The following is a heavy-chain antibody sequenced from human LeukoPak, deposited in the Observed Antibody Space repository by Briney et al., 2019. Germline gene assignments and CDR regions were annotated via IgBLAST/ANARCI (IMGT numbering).Heavy chain of an antibody. Sequence: GGSLRLSCAASGFTVSSNYMSWVRQAPGKGLEWVSVIYSGGSTYYADSVKGRFTISRDNSKNTLYLQMNSLRAEDTAVYYCARAFIYRVTDDYWGQGTLVTVSS. D-gene: IGHD2-2*02. V-gene: IGHV3-53*01. CDR2: IYSGGST. CDR3: ARAFIYRVTDDY. J-gene: IGHJ4*02. CDR1: GFTVSSNY.